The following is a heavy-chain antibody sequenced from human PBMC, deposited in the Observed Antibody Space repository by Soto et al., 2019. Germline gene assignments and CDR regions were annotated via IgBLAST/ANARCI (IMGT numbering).Heavy chain of an antibody. CDR1: GGSFSGCY. V-gene: IGHV4-34*01. CDR2: INHSGST. J-gene: IGHJ5*02. Sequence: PSETLSLTCAVYGGSFSGCYWSWIRQPPGKGLEWIGEINHSGSTNYNPSLKSRVTISVDTSKNQFSLKLSSVTAADTAVYYCARGGPRPHPQWAQENSSGWTKPLDPWGQGTLVTVSS. D-gene: IGHD6-19*01. CDR3: ARGGPRPHPQWAQENSSGWTKPLDP.